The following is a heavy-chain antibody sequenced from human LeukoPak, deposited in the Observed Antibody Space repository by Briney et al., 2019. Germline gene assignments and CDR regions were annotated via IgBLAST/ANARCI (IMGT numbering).Heavy chain of an antibody. CDR1: GYTLTDLS. CDR3: ARDSALAQAVMFDY. Sequence: ASVKVSCKVSGYTLTDLSMHWVRQAPGKGLEWMGGFDPEDGETIYAQKFQGRVTMTEDTSTDTAYMELSSLRSEDTAVYCCARDSALAQAVMFDYWGQGTLVTVSS. D-gene: IGHD6-19*01. CDR2: FDPEDGET. J-gene: IGHJ4*02. V-gene: IGHV1-24*01.